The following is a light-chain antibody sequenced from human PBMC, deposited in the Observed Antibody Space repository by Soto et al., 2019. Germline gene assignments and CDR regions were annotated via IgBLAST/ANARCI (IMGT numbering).Light chain of an antibody. CDR3: SSYTTSNTVV. V-gene: IGLV2-14*03. CDR1: STDVGGYTF. J-gene: IGLJ2*01. CDR2: DVS. Sequence: QSALAQPASVSGSPGQSITISCTGSSTDVGGYTFVSWYQQHPGKVPKLMIYDVSDRPSGVSNRLSGSKSGNTASLTISGLQAEDEADYYCSSYTTSNTVVFGGGTKLTVL.